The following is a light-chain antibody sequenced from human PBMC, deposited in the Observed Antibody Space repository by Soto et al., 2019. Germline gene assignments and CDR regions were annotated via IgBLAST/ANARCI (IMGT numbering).Light chain of an antibody. Sequence: DIQLTQSPSFLSASVGDRVTITCRASQGISTYLAWYQQKLGKAPKLLIYDASTLQSGVPSRFSGSRSGTEFTLTISSLQPEDFATYYCQQYEIFPITFGQGTRLEIK. CDR3: QQYEIFPIT. CDR1: QGISTY. V-gene: IGKV1-9*01. J-gene: IGKJ5*01. CDR2: DAS.